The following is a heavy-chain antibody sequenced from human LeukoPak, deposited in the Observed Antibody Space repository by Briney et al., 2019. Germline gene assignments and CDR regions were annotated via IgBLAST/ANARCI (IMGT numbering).Heavy chain of an antibody. Sequence: PSETLSLTCIVSGDSVSSDYWSWIRQPPGKGLKWIGYINYTGSANYNPSLKSRVTISVDTSKNHVSLNLRSVTAADTAVYYCARLECCADRCYNYWGQGALVTVSS. D-gene: IGHD5-24*01. CDR3: ARLECCADRCYNY. V-gene: IGHV4-59*08. CDR1: GDSVSSDY. CDR2: INYTGSA. J-gene: IGHJ4*02.